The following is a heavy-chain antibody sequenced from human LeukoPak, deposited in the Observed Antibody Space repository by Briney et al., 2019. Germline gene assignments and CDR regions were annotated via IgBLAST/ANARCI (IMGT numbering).Heavy chain of an antibody. CDR2: VYYSGST. CDR3: AIAARPQFDFDY. J-gene: IGHJ4*02. Sequence: SETLSLTCTVSGGSISSSYYWDWIRQPPGKGLEWIGSVYYSGSTHYNPSLKGRVTISEDTSKNQFSLKLSSVTAADTAVYYCAIAARPQFDFDYWGQGALVTVSS. CDR1: GGSISSSYY. V-gene: IGHV4-39*02. D-gene: IGHD6-6*01.